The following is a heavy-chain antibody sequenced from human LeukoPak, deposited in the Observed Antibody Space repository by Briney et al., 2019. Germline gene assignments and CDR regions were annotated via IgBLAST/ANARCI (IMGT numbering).Heavy chain of an antibody. Sequence: SETLSLTCAVYGGSFSGYYWSWIRRPPGKGLEWIGEINHSGSTNYNPSLKSRVTISVDTSKNQFSLKLSSVTAADTAVYYCARGDFPGLTGPFDYWGQGTLVTVSS. CDR1: GGSFSGYY. V-gene: IGHV4-34*01. J-gene: IGHJ4*02. D-gene: IGHD3-9*01. CDR3: ARGDFPGLTGPFDY. CDR2: INHSGST.